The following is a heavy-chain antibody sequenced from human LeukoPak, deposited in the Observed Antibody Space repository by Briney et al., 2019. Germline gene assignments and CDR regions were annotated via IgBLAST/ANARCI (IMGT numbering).Heavy chain of an antibody. D-gene: IGHD3-10*01. CDR2: ISSSSSYI. CDR3: ARISYGSGSSADY. Sequence: GGSLRLSCAASGFTFSSYSMNWVRQAPGKGLEWVSSISSSSSYIYYADSVKGRSTISRDNAKNSLYLQMNSLRAEDTAVYYCARISYGSGSSADYWGQGTLVTVSS. J-gene: IGHJ4*02. CDR1: GFTFSSYS. V-gene: IGHV3-21*01.